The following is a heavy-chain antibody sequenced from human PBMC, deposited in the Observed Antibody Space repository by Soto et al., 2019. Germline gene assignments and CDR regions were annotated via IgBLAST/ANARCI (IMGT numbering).Heavy chain of an antibody. CDR3: ARSPFLACS. Sequence: GGSLSLSCASSGFPFSRYEMNCVSHAPGKGLEWISYISSIGSTIYYADSVKGRFTISRDNAKNSLFLQMNSLRVEDTAVYYCARSPFLACSWAQGTLATISS. V-gene: IGHV3-48*03. J-gene: IGHJ4*02. D-gene: IGHD3-3*02. CDR1: GFPFSRYE. CDR2: ISSIGSTI.